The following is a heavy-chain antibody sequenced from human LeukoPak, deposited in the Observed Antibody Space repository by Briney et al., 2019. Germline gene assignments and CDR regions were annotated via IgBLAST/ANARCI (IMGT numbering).Heavy chain of an antibody. D-gene: IGHD3-22*01. V-gene: IGHV1-69*04. CDR2: IIPILGIA. Sequence: ASVKVSCKASGGTFSSYATSWVRQAPGQGLEWMGRIIPILGIANYAQKFQGRVTITADKSTSTAYMELSSLRSEDTAVYYCARGYYDSSGYYYGLAEYFQHWGQGTLVTVSS. CDR1: GGTFSSYA. CDR3: ARGYYDSSGYYYGLAEYFQH. J-gene: IGHJ1*01.